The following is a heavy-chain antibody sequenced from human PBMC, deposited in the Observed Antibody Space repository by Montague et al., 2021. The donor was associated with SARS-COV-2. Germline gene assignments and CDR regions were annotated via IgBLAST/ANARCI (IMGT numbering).Heavy chain of an antibody. CDR2: IYTSGST. V-gene: IGHV4-61*02. D-gene: IGHD3-3*01. CDR1: GGSIRSGIYY. J-gene: IGHJ5*02. CDR3: ARGTTVSSSGYYTGWFDP. Sequence: TLSLTCTVSGGSIRSGIYYWSWIRQPAGKGLEWIGRIYTSGSTNYNPSLNSRATISVDTSKNQFSLKLSSVTAADTAVYYCARGTTVSSSGYYTGWFDPGGQGTLVTVSS.